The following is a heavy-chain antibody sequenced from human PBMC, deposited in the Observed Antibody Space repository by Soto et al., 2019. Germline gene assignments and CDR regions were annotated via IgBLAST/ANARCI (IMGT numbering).Heavy chain of an antibody. CDR3: ARDWDFWNGIHRSDDFDI. CDR2: ISSSATII. CDR1: VFAFSSYE. J-gene: IGHJ3*02. D-gene: IGHD3-3*01. Sequence: VILSXESSVFAFSSYEVNWVLDAPLKWLEWLSYISSSATIIYYADSVKGRFTISRDNAKKSLYLQMNSLRAEDTAVYYCARDWDFWNGIHRSDDFDIRGQGT. V-gene: IGHV3-48*03.